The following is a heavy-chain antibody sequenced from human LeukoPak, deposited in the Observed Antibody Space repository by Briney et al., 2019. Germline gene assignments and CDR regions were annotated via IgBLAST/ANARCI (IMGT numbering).Heavy chain of an antibody. D-gene: IGHD3-22*01. CDR1: GFTFSSYS. J-gene: IGHJ4*02. CDR3: ARVDGYDSSGYYYHPVDY. Sequence: GGSLRLSCAASGFTFSSYSMNWVRQAPGKGLEWVSSISSSSSYIYYADSVKGRFTISRDNAKNSLYLQMNSLRAEDTAVYYCARVDGYDSSGYYYHPVDYCGQGTLVTVSS. CDR2: ISSSSSYI. V-gene: IGHV3-21*01.